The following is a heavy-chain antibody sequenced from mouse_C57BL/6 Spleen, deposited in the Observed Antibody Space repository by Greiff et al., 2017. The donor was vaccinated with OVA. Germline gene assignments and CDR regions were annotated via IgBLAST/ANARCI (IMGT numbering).Heavy chain of an antibody. CDR3: ARTDYDGGNAMDY. D-gene: IGHD2-4*01. J-gene: IGHJ4*01. Sequence: EVQLVESGPVLVKPGASVKMSCKASGYTFTDYYMNWVKQSHGKSLEWIGVINPYNGGTSYNQKFKGKATLTVDKSSSTAYMELNSLTSEDSAVYYCARTDYDGGNAMDYWGQGTSVTVSS. CDR1: GYTFTDYY. CDR2: INPYNGGT. V-gene: IGHV1-19*01.